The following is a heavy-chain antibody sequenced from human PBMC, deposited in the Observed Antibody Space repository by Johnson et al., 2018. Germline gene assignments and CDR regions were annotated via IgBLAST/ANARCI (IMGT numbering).Heavy chain of an antibody. CDR1: GFTFSRYT. CDR3: ARGWEEMATITRYCQH. V-gene: IGHV3-21*01. J-gene: IGHJ1*01. D-gene: IGHD5-24*01. CDR2: INSNSAYI. Sequence: VQLLESGGGLVKPGGSLRLSCAASGFTFSRYTLHWVRQAPGKGLEWVSSINSNSAYIYYADSVKGRFTISSDNAKNSLYVQMNSLRAEETAVDYCARGWEEMATITRYCQHWGQGTLVTVSS.